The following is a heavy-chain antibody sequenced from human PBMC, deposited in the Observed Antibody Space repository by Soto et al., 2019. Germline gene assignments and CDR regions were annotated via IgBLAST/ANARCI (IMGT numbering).Heavy chain of an antibody. CDR2: IIPIFGTA. D-gene: IGHD3-22*01. CDR3: ARGYYDSSGYPAHLDY. Sequence: QVQLVQSGAEVKKPGSSVKVSCKASGGTFSSYAISWVRQAPGQGLEWMGGIIPIFGTANYAQKFQGRVTITADESTSTAGMGLSSLRSEDTAVYYCARGYYDSSGYPAHLDYWGQGTLVTVSS. V-gene: IGHV1-69*01. J-gene: IGHJ4*02. CDR1: GGTFSSYA.